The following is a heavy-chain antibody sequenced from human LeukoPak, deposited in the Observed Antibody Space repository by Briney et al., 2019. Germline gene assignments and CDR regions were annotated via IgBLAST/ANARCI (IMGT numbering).Heavy chain of an antibody. CDR3: ARVVVVVPAAIKGYAYCFDY. CDR1: GGSFSGYY. D-gene: IGHD2-2*01. V-gene: IGHV4-34*01. J-gene: IGHJ4*02. CDR2: INHSGST. Sequence: PSETLSLTCAVYGGSFSGYYWSWIRQPPGKGLEWIGEINHSGSTNYNPSLKSRVTISVDTSKNQFSLKLSSVTAADTAVYYCARVVVVVPAAIKGYAYCFDYWGQGTLVTVSS.